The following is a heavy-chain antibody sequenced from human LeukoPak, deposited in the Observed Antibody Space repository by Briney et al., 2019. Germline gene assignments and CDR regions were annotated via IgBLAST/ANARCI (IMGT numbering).Heavy chain of an antibody. J-gene: IGHJ4*02. Sequence: GGSLGLSCAASRFTFSGSALHWVRQASGKGLEWVGRIRSTANGYATAYAASVKGRFTISRDDSKNTAYLQMDSLKTEDTAVYYCTGNYYGSGSYADFDYWGQGTLVTVSS. V-gene: IGHV3-73*01. CDR3: TGNYYGSGSYADFDY. CDR2: IRSTANGYAT. D-gene: IGHD3-10*01. CDR1: RFTFSGSA.